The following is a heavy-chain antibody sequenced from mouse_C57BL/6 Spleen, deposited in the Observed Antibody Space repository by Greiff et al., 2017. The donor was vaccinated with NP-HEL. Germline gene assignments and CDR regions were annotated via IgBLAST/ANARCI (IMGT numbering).Heavy chain of an antibody. V-gene: IGHV5-16*01. CDR2: INYDGSST. J-gene: IGHJ2*01. Sequence: DVKLVESEGGLVQPGSSMKLSCTASGFTFSDYYMAWVRQVPEKGLEWVANINYDGSSTYYLDSLKSRFIISRDNAKNILYLQMSSLKSEDTATYYCARGDYGSSLDYWGQGTTLTVSS. CDR1: GFTFSDYY. D-gene: IGHD1-1*01. CDR3: ARGDYGSSLDY.